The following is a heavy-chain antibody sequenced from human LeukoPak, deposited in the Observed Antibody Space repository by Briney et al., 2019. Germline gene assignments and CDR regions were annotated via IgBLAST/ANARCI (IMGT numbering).Heavy chain of an antibody. CDR2: IWHDGSNK. CDR1: GFTFSSYG. CDR3: ARLAIEGGIFGVVPYYYYGMDV. D-gene: IGHD3-3*01. J-gene: IGHJ6*02. Sequence: QAGRSLRLSCAASGFTFSSYGMHWVRQAPGKGLEWVAVIWHDGSNKYYADSVKGRFTISRDNSKNTLYLQMNSLRAEDTAVYYCARLAIEGGIFGVVPYYYYGMDVWGQGTTVTVSS. V-gene: IGHV3-33*01.